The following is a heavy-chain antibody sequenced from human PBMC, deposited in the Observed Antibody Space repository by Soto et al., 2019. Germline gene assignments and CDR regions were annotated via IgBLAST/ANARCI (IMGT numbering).Heavy chain of an antibody. D-gene: IGHD3-16*01. V-gene: IGHV1-8*01. CDR2: LNPKNGNT. CDR1: GYSFTSYD. J-gene: IGHJ3*02. Sequence: QVHLVQSGAEVQNPGASVRVSCKASGYSFTSYDINWVRQAPGQGLEWMGWLNPKNGNTDYAQKFQGRVTMTSNTSITTAYMELSSLRYDDTAIYYCALMISDAFDIWGQGTVVAVS. CDR3: ALMISDAFDI.